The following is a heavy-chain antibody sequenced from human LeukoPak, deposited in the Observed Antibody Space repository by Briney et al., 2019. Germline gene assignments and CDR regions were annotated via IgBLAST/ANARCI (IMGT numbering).Heavy chain of an antibody. Sequence: GGSLRLSCAASGFTFSNYGMHWVRQAPGKGLEWVAVISYDGSNKYYTDSVKGRFTISRDNSKNTLYLQMNSLRAEDTAVYYCASQDVLHNGAHWVHLQHWGQGTLVTVSS. D-gene: IGHD2-8*01. J-gene: IGHJ1*01. CDR1: GFTFSNYG. CDR2: ISYDGSNK. V-gene: IGHV3-30*03. CDR3: ASQDVLHNGAHWVHLQH.